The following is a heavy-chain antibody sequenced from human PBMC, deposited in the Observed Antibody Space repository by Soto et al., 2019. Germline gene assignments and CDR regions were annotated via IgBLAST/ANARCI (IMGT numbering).Heavy chain of an antibody. CDR2: INHSGST. V-gene: IGHV4-34*01. CDR3: ARYCSGGSCPYDAFDI. Sequence: NPSETLSLTCAVYGGSFSGYYWSWIRQPPGKGLEWIGEINHSGSTNYNPSLKSRVTISVDTSKNQFSLKLSSVTAADTAVYYCARYCSGGSCPYDAFDIWGQGTMVTVSS. CDR1: GGSFSGYY. J-gene: IGHJ3*02. D-gene: IGHD2-15*01.